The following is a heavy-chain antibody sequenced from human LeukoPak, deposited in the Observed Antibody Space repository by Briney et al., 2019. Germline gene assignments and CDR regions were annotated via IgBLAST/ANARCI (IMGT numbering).Heavy chain of an antibody. CDR2: IYYSGST. Sequence: SETLSLTCTVSGGSLSSHYWSWIRQPPGKGLEWIGYIYYSGSTNYNPSLKSRVTISVDTSKNQFSLKLSSVTAADTAVYYCARARRTITIFGVSKYNWFDPWGQGTLVTVSS. CDR3: ARARRTITIFGVSKYNWFDP. J-gene: IGHJ5*02. CDR1: GGSLSSHY. D-gene: IGHD3-3*01. V-gene: IGHV4-59*11.